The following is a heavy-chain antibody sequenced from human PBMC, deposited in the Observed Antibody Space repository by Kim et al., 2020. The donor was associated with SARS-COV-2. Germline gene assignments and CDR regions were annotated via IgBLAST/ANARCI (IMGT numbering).Heavy chain of an antibody. V-gene: IGHV3-7*01. D-gene: IGHD1-26*01. CDR1: GFTFSSYW. CDR2: IKQDGSEK. CDR3: AREVREDSYGMDV. J-gene: IGHJ6*02. Sequence: GGSLRLSCAASGFTFSSYWMSWVRQAPGKGLEWVANIKQDGSEKYYVDSVKGRFTISRDNAKNSLYLQMNSLRAEDTAVYYCAREVREDSYGMDVWGQGTTVTVSS.